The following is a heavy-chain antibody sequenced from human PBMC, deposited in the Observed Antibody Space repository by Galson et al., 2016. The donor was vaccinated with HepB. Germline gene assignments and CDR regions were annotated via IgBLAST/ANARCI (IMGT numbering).Heavy chain of an antibody. J-gene: IGHJ4*02. D-gene: IGHD2/OR15-2a*01. Sequence: SLRLSCAGSGFIFSNYGMHWARQAPGKGLEWVAADSMDGRRKFYADSVKGRFTISRDNSNNMLFLQMSSLRPDDTAVYYCAKRHEYCPPVGCSVDYWGQGTLVSVSS. CDR3: AKRHEYCPPVGCSVDY. V-gene: IGHV3-30*18. CDR2: DSMDGRRK. CDR1: GFIFSNYG.